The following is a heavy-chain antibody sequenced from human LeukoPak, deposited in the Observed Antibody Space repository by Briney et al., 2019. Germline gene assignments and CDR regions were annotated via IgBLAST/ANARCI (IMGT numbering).Heavy chain of an antibody. J-gene: IGHJ3*02. Sequence: ASVKVSCKASGYTFTSLGISWVRQAPGQGLEWMGWISAYNGNTNYAQKLQGRVTMTTDTSTSTAYMELRSLRSDDTAVYYCARDLTADNAFDIWGQGTMVTVSS. CDR3: ARDLTADNAFDI. V-gene: IGHV1-18*01. D-gene: IGHD3-9*01. CDR1: GYTFTSLG. CDR2: ISAYNGNT.